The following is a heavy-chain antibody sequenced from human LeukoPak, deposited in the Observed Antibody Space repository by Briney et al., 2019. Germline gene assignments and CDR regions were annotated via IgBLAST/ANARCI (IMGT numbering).Heavy chain of an antibody. D-gene: IGHD3-22*01. J-gene: IGHJ3*01. V-gene: IGHV4-38-2*02. CDR1: GGSISSGAY. CDR2: VYRTGST. Sequence: SETLSLTCTVSGGSISSGAYWGWVRQPPGKGLEWIATVYRTGSTYYNPSLASRVTISIDTSKNQFSLKLNSVTAADTAIYYCANSRYFYDSSGLPKADAFDRWGQGTLVTVSS. CDR3: ANSRYFYDSSGLPKADAFDR.